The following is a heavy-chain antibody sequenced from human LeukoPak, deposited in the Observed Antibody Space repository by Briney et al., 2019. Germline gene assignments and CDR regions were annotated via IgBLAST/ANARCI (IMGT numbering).Heavy chain of an antibody. J-gene: IGHJ3*02. Sequence: SETLSLTCTASGCSISSYSWSWIRQPPGKGLEWIGYIYYSGSTNYNPSLKSRVTISVDTSKNQFSLKLSSVTAADTAVYYCARFTYYYGSGSNDAFDIWGQGTMVTVSS. D-gene: IGHD3-10*01. CDR3: ARFTYYYGSGSNDAFDI. V-gene: IGHV4-59*01. CDR1: GCSISSYS. CDR2: IYYSGST.